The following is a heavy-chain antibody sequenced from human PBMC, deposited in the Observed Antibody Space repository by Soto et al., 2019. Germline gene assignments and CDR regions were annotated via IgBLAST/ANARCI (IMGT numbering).Heavy chain of an antibody. D-gene: IGHD5-12*01. V-gene: IGHV1-3*01. CDR3: ARGVDIVAALGVDAFDI. CDR2: ISAGNGNT. J-gene: IGHJ3*02. Sequence: GSSVKVSCRASGYTFSSYVMHWVRQAPGQRLEWMGWISAGNGNTKYSQKFQDRVTITRDTSASTAYMELSSLRSEDTAVYYCARGVDIVAALGVDAFDIWGQGTMVTVSS. CDR1: GYTFSSYV.